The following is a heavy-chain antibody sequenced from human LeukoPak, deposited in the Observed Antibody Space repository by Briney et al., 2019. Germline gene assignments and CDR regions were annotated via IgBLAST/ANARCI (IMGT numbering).Heavy chain of an antibody. CDR1: GYTFTSYG. CDR2: ISGYNGDT. D-gene: IGHD3-3*01. J-gene: IGHJ6*02. V-gene: IGHV1-18*01. Sequence: ASVKVSCKTSGYTFTSYGISWVRQAPGQGLEWMGWISGYNGDTKYAQKFQGRVSMTTDTSTSTAYMELRSLKSDDTAVYYCARERHYDFWNDPYYNGMDVWGQGTTVTVSS. CDR3: ARERHYDFWNDPYYNGMDV.